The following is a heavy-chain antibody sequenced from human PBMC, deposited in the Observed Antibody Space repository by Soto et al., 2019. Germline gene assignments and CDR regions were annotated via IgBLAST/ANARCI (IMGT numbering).Heavy chain of an antibody. CDR1: GGSISSGGYY. CDR3: ARGSSIAGLYYGMDV. D-gene: IGHD6-6*01. J-gene: IGHJ6*02. V-gene: IGHV4-31*03. Sequence: QVQLQESGPGLVKPSQTLSLTCTVSGGSISSGGYYWTWIRQHPGKGLEWIGYNYYSGITYYNPSLKSRVTIPPDTTKNQFSLKLSSDTVADTAVYYCARGSSIAGLYYGMDVWGQGTTVTVSS. CDR2: NYYSGIT.